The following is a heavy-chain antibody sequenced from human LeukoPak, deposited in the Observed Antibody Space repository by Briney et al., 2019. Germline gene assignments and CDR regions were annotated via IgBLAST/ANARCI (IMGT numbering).Heavy chain of an antibody. CDR3: AARDSPGYSSGWYAAFDY. D-gene: IGHD6-19*01. CDR2: INPNSGGT. V-gene: IGHV1-2*02. Sequence: GASVKVSCKASGYTFTGYYMHWVRQAPGQGLEWMGWINPNSGGTNYAQKLQGRVTMTRDTSISTAYMELSRLRSDDTAVYYCAARDSPGYSSGWYAAFDYWGQGTLVTVSS. J-gene: IGHJ4*02. CDR1: GYTFTGYY.